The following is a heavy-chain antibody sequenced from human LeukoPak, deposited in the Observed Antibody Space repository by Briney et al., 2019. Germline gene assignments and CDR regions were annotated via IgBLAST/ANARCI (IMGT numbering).Heavy chain of an antibody. CDR3: ASTGWDNWGSVDY. J-gene: IGHJ4*02. Sequence: GGSLRLSCAASGFTFSSYAMSWVRQAPGKGLEWVSAIRGSGGSTYYADSVKGRFTISRDNSKNTLYLQMNSLRAEDTAVYYCASTGWDNWGSVDYWGQGTLVTVSS. D-gene: IGHD7-27*01. CDR1: GFTFSSYA. CDR2: IRGSGGST. V-gene: IGHV3-23*01.